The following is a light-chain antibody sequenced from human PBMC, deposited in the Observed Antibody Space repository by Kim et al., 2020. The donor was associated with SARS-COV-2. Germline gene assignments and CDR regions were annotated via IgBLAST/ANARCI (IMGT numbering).Light chain of an antibody. CDR1: SLRDYY. J-gene: IGLJ3*02. CDR3: SSRDTSGISL. Sequence: SSELTQDPAVSVALGRTVRITCQGDSLRDYYASWYQQKPGQAPVLVIYGKNNRPSGIPERFSGSRSGDTDSLTITGAQAEDEADSYCSSRDTSGISLFGG. CDR2: GKN. V-gene: IGLV3-19*01.